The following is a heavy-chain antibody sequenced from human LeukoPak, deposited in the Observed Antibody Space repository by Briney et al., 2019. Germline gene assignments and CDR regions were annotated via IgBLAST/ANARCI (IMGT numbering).Heavy chain of an antibody. Sequence: SETLSLTCTVSGGSISSYYWIYTSGSTNYNPSLKSRVTMSVDTSKNQFSLKLSSVTAADTAVYYCARGPILWFGEDDAFDIWGQGTMVTVSS. J-gene: IGHJ3*02. V-gene: IGHV4-4*07. CDR3: ARGPILWFGEDDAFDI. CDR1: GGSISSYY. D-gene: IGHD3-10*01. CDR2: YTSGST.